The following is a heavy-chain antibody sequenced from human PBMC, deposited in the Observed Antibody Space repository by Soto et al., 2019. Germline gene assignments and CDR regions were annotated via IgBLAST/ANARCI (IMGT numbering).Heavy chain of an antibody. CDR1: GFTFSRYW. Sequence: PVGSLRLSCAASGFTFSRYWMHWVRQAPGKGLVWVSRIDSYGSATSQVDSVEGRFTISRDNAKNTLYLQMNSLRAEDTAVYYCARGWVEGLSRQPPTDYWGQGTLVTVSS. CDR2: IDSYGSAT. V-gene: IGHV3-74*01. D-gene: IGHD3-3*01. J-gene: IGHJ4*02. CDR3: ARGWVEGLSRQPPTDY.